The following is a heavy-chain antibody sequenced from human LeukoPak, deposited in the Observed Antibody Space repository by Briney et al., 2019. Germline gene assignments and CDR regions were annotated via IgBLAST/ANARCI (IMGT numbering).Heavy chain of an antibody. V-gene: IGHV4-39*07. CDR2: IYHNGST. Sequence: SGTLSLTCSVSGASINSGAFFWGWIRQSPGMGLQWIASIYHNGSTYYTPSLKSRLTMSLDMSKNHFSLRLKSVTATDTAVYYCAREEFGTALFDLWGQGTLVTVSS. J-gene: IGHJ5*02. CDR1: GASINSGAFF. CDR3: AREEFGTALFDL. D-gene: IGHD1-7*01.